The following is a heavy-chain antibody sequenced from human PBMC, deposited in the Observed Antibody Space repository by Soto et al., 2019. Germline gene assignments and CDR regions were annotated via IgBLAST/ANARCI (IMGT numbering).Heavy chain of an antibody. CDR3: ARGKNPKYSSGWYYFDY. V-gene: IGHV1-18*01. D-gene: IGHD6-19*01. Sequence: ASVKVSCKASGYTFTSYGISWVRQAPGQGLEWMGWISAYNGNTNYAQKLQGRVTMTTDTSTSTAYMELRSLRSDDTAGYYCARGKNPKYSSGWYYFDYWGQGTLVTVSS. CDR2: ISAYNGNT. CDR1: GYTFTSYG. J-gene: IGHJ4*02.